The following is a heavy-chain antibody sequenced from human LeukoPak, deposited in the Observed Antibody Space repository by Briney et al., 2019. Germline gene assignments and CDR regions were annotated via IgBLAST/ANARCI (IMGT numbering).Heavy chain of an antibody. V-gene: IGHV3-48*01. CDR1: GFRFSDYS. Sequence: GGSLRLSCAASGFRFSDYSMNWVRQAPGKGLEWISYIGIDSGNTHYADSVKGRFTISGDKAKNSLYLQMHSLRVEGTAVYYCARDYKYAFDNWGQGTLVTVSS. CDR3: ARDYKYAFDN. J-gene: IGHJ4*02. CDR2: IGIDSGNT. D-gene: IGHD5-24*01.